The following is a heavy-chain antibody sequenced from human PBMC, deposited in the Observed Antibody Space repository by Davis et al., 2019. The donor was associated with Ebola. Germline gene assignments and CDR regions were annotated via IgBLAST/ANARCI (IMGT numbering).Heavy chain of an antibody. CDR3: ARGFDSSGYFEAFDI. D-gene: IGHD3-22*01. Sequence: SVQVSCKASGYTFTYRYLLWVRHAPGHALVWMGWITPFNGNTNYAQKFQDRVTITRDRSMSTAYMELSSLRSEDTAMYYCARGFDSSGYFEAFDIWGQGTMVTVSS. CDR1: GYTFTYRY. CDR2: ITPFNGNT. J-gene: IGHJ3*02. V-gene: IGHV1-45*02.